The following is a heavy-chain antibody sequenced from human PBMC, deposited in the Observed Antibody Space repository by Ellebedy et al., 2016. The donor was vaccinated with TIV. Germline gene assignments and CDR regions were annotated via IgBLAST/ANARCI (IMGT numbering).Heavy chain of an antibody. D-gene: IGHD1-1*01. V-gene: IGHV4-61*01. Sequence: SETLSLTXTVSGGSVSSGSYYWNWIRQPPGKGLEWIGYIYYSGSTNYNPALKSRVTISVDTSKNQFSLKLSSVTAADTAVYYCAREGNDDAFDIWGQGTMVTVSS. CDR3: AREGNDDAFDI. CDR2: IYYSGST. J-gene: IGHJ3*02. CDR1: GGSVSSGSYY.